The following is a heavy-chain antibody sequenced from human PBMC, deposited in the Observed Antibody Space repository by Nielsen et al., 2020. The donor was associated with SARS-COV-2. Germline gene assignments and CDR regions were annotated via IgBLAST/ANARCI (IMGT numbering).Heavy chain of an antibody. V-gene: IGHV3-30*03. CDR3: AGHLYYYYGMDV. Sequence: GGSLRLSCAASGFTFSSYGMHWVRQAPGKGLEWVAVISYDGSNKYYADSVKGRFTISRDNSKNTLYLQMNSLRAEDTAVYYCAGHLYYYYGMDVWGQGTTVTVSS. CDR2: ISYDGSNK. CDR1: GFTFSSYG. J-gene: IGHJ6*02.